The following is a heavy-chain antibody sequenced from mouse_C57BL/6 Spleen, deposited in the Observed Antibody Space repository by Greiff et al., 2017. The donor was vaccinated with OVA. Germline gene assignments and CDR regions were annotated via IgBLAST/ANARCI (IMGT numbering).Heavy chain of an antibody. CDR3: ARYSYYGSSNYYAMDY. D-gene: IGHD1-1*01. V-gene: IGHV1-59*01. CDR1: GYTFTSYW. Sequence: QVQLQQPGAELVRPGTSVKLSCKASGYTFTSYWMHWVKQRPGQGLEWIGVIDPSDSYTNYNQKFKGKATLTVDTSSSTAYMQLSSLTSEDSAVYYCARYSYYGSSNYYAMDYWGQGTSVTVSS. CDR2: IDPSDSYT. J-gene: IGHJ4*01.